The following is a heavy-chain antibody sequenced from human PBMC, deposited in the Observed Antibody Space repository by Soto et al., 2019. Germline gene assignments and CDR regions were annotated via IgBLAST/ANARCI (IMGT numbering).Heavy chain of an antibody. CDR2: ISYDGSNK. Sequence: QVQLVESGGGVVQPGRSLRLSCAASGFTFSSYGMHWVRQAPGKGLEWVAVISYDGSNKYYADSVKGRFTISRDNSKNTLYLQMNSLRAEDTAVYCCAKDEPGLGYWGQGTLVTVCS. D-gene: IGHD7-27*01. J-gene: IGHJ4*02. V-gene: IGHV3-30*18. CDR3: AKDEPGLGY. CDR1: GFTFSSYG.